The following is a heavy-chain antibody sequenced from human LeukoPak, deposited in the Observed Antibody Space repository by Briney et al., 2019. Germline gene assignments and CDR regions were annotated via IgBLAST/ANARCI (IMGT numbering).Heavy chain of an antibody. CDR1: GFTVSSNY. D-gene: IGHD3-9*01. Sequence: PGGSLRLSCAASGFTVSSNYMSWVRQAPGRGLEWVSVIYSGGSTYYADSVKGRFTISRDNSKNTLYLQMNSLRAEDTAVYYCASGTPYYDILTGYYPSYFDYWGQGTLVTVSS. CDR3: ASGTPYYDILTGYYPSYFDY. CDR2: IYSGGST. J-gene: IGHJ4*02. V-gene: IGHV3-53*01.